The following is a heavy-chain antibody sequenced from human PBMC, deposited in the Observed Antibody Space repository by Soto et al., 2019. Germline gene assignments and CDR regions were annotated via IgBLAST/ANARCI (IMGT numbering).Heavy chain of an antibody. CDR3: SREVNSYGLGV. V-gene: IGHV1-8*01. J-gene: IGHJ6*02. CDR1: GYTFTSYD. CDR2: MNPNSGNT. Sequence: QVQLVQSGAEVKKPGASVKVPCKASGYTFTSYDINWVRQATGQGLEWMGWMNPNSGNTGYAQKFHGXXAXTXITSLSTAYMVLSSLRSEDTAVCSCSREVNSYGLGVWGQRTTFTVSS.